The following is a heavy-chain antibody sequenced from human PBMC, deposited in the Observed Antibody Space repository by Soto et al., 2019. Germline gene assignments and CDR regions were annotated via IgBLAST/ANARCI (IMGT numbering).Heavy chain of an antibody. Sequence: ASVKVSCKSSGCYFSRHAIQWVRQAPGQSLEWIGWINAGNGNTKYSQMFHGRVTFTRDTSASTAYMELSGLRSEDTGVFYCVRDKPEHYDVSGNSHVCDVFDIRGQGPMVPVS. CDR3: VRDKPEHYDVSGNSHVCDVFDI. J-gene: IGHJ3*02. CDR1: GCYFSRHA. CDR2: INAGNGNT. V-gene: IGHV1-3*01. D-gene: IGHD3-22*01.